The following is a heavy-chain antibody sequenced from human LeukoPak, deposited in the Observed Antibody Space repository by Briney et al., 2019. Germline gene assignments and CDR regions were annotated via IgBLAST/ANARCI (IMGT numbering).Heavy chain of an antibody. CDR2: FDREDGEI. J-gene: IGHJ4*02. Sequence: ASVKVSCKVSGYTFTELSIHWVRRAPGKGLEWMGGFDREDGEIMYARKFQGRVTVTEDTSTDTAVMELRSLKSEDTAVYYCATAPLVGVPTFLDSWGQGTLVTVSS. V-gene: IGHV1-24*01. CDR1: GYTFTELS. D-gene: IGHD1-26*01. CDR3: ATAPLVGVPTFLDS.